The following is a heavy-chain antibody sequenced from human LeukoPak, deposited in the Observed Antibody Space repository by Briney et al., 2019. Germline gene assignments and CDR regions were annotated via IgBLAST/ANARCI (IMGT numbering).Heavy chain of an antibody. V-gene: IGHV3-48*01. J-gene: IGHJ4*02. CDR3: ARRFDY. CDR2: IDSDSPTI. Sequence: PGGSLRLSCAASGFTFNTYSMNWVRQAPGKGLEWVSYIDSDSPTIYYADSVKGRFTISRDNAKNSLYLQMNSLRAEDRAVYYCARRFDYWGQGTLVTVSS. CDR1: GFTFNTYS.